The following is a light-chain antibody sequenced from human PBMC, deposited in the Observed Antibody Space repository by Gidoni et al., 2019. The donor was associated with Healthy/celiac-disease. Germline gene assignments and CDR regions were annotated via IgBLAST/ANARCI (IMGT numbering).Light chain of an antibody. Sequence: DCQLPQSPSSLSASVGDRVTITCRASQSISSYLNWYQQKPGKAPKLLIYAASSLQSGVPSRFSGSGSGTDFTLTISSLQPEDFATYYCQQSYSTPPTFGQGTKVEIK. V-gene: IGKV1-39*01. J-gene: IGKJ1*01. CDR3: QQSYSTPPT. CDR1: QSISSY. CDR2: AAS.